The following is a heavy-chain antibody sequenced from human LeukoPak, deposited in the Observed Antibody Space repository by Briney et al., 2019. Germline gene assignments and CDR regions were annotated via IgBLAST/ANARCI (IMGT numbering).Heavy chain of an antibody. V-gene: IGHV4-39*01. Sequence: KPSETLFLTCTASGGSISSSSYYWGWIRQPPGKGLEWIGTISYSGSTYYNPSLKSRVTISVDTSKNQFSLKLSSVTAADTAVYYCARLLGFPYYFDYWGQGTLVTVSS. CDR3: ARLLGFPYYFDY. CDR2: ISYSGST. J-gene: IGHJ4*02. D-gene: IGHD2-2*03. CDR1: GGSISSSSYY.